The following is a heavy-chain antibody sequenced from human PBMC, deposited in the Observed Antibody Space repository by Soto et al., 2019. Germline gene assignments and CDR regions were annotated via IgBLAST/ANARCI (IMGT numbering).Heavy chain of an antibody. V-gene: IGHV3-33*01. J-gene: IGHJ5*02. Sequence: GGSLRLSCAASGFIFGSYGMHWVRQAPGKGLEWVAVIWYDGSNTYYADPVKGRFTISRDNSKNPLFLPMNSMRDEDTGVYYCASSAAWGRGTLVTVSS. CDR2: IWYDGSNT. CDR3: ASSAA. CDR1: GFIFGSYG. D-gene: IGHD6-19*01.